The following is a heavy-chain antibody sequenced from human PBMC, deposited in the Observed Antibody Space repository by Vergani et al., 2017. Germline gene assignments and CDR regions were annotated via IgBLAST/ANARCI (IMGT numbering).Heavy chain of an antibody. CDR2: IIPICGTA. D-gene: IGHD6-13*01. CDR3: ARDGIAAAGTSDFYYYYIDV. CDR1: GGTFSSYA. V-gene: IGHV1-69*01. J-gene: IGHJ6*03. Sequence: QVQLVQSGAEVKKPGSSVKVSCKASGGTFSSYAISWVRQAPGQGLEWMGGIIPICGTANYAQKFQGRVTITADDSTSTAYMELSSLRSEDTAVYYCARDGIAAAGTSDFYYYYIDVWGKGTTVTVSS.